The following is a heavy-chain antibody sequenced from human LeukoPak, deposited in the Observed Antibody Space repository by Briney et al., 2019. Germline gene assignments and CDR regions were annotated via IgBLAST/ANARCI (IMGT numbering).Heavy chain of an antibody. CDR3: ARTFWSGTNYYCHYYYMDV. CDR1: GYTFTSYG. Sequence: ASVKVSCKASGYTFTSYGFSWVRQAPGQGLEWMGWISAYNGNTNYAQKLQGRVTMTTDTSTSTAYMELRSLTSDDTAVYYCARTFWSGTNYYCHYYYMDVWGKGTTVTVSS. D-gene: IGHD3-3*01. J-gene: IGHJ6*03. V-gene: IGHV1-18*01. CDR2: ISAYNGNT.